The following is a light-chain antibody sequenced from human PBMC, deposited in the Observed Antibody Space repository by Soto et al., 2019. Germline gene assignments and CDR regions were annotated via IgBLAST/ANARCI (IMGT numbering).Light chain of an antibody. V-gene: IGKV3-15*01. CDR1: QSVSSN. J-gene: IGKJ1*01. Sequence: ETVMAHSPATLSVTPLERGPLXFQASQSVSSNLAWYQQKPGQAPRLLIYGASTRATGIPARFSGSGSGTEFTLTISSLQSEDFAVYYCQQYNNWPPWTFGQGTKVDIK. CDR3: QQYNNWPPWT. CDR2: GAS.